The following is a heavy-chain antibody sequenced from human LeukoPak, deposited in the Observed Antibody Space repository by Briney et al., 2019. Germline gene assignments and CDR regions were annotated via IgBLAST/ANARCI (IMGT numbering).Heavy chain of an antibody. J-gene: IGHJ4*02. D-gene: IGHD2-21*02. CDR1: NGFDSYY. CDR2: ITYRGSG. Sequence: SETMSLTCAVYNGFDSYYMTIVRQPPGRGLEWVGEITYRGSGNYNPSLKGRATISINVSQRQFSLSLRSVTAADTATYYCGVYGGDWRFDFWGQGTPITVSS. V-gene: IGHV4-34*01. CDR3: GVYGGDWRFDF.